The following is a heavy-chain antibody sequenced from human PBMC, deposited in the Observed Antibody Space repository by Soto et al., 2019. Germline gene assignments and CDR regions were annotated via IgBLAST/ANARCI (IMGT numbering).Heavy chain of an antibody. CDR3: ARDARITMFPHFDY. Sequence: TRSLTCPVSGGSISSGDYYWGWIRQPPGKGLEWIGYIYYSGSTYYNPSLKSRVTISVNTSKNQFSLKLSSVTAADTAVYYCARDARITMFPHFDYWGQGTLVTVSS. CDR1: GGSISSGDYY. CDR2: IYYSGST. V-gene: IGHV4-30-4*01. J-gene: IGHJ4*02. D-gene: IGHD3-10*02.